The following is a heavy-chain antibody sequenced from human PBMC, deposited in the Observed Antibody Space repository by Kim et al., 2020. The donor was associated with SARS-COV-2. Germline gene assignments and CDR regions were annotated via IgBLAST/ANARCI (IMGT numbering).Heavy chain of an antibody. Sequence: VKDRFTISRDNSKNTLYLQMNSLRAEDTAFYFGAKGHQLYYYSLGSAFDYWGQGTLVTVSS. J-gene: IGHJ4*02. V-gene: IGHV3-23*01. CDR3: AKGHQLYYYSLGSAFDY. D-gene: IGHD3-10*01.